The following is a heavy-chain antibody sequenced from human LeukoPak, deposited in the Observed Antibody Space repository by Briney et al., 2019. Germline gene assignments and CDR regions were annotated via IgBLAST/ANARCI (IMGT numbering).Heavy chain of an antibody. Sequence: ASVRVSCKASGYTFTSYGISWVRQAPGQGLEWMGWINPNSGGTNYAQKFQGRVTMTRDTSISTAYMELSRLRSDGTAVYYCARVAVAGTGDFDYWGQGTLVTVSS. CDR2: INPNSGGT. CDR1: GYTFTSYG. CDR3: ARVAVAGTGDFDY. J-gene: IGHJ4*02. D-gene: IGHD6-19*01. V-gene: IGHV1-2*02.